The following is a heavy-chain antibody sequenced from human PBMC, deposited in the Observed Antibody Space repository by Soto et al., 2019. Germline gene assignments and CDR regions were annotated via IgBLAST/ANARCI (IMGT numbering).Heavy chain of an antibody. CDR3: ARDDRRGGYYYYALDV. Sequence: GGSLRLSCAASGFIVSSNYMSWVRQAPGKGLEWVSVIYSDGSTYYADSVKGRFTISRDNSKSTLFLQMNSLRAEDTAVYYCARDDRRGGYYYYALDVWGQGTTVTVSS. D-gene: IGHD3-22*01. V-gene: IGHV3-66*01. J-gene: IGHJ6*02. CDR2: IYSDGST. CDR1: GFIVSSNY.